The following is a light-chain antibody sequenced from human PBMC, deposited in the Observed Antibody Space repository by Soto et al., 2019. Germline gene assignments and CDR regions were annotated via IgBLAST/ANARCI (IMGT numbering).Light chain of an antibody. J-gene: IGLJ1*01. Sequence: QPVLTQPPSASGTPGQRVTISCSGGSSNIGTNYVYWYQQLPGTAPKLLIYRKNLRPSGVPDRFSASKSGTSASLAISGLRSEDEADYFCAGWDDSLHGLLFGAGTKLTVL. V-gene: IGLV1-47*01. CDR3: AGWDDSLHGLL. CDR1: SSNIGTNY. CDR2: RKN.